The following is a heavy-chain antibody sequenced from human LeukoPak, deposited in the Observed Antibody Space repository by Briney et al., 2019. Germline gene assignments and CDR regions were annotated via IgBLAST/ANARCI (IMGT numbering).Heavy chain of an antibody. CDR3: ARVPIAAAETGH. CDR1: GFTFSSYS. V-gene: IGHV3-21*01. CDR2: ISSSSSYI. J-gene: IGHJ4*02. D-gene: IGHD6-13*01. Sequence: PGGSLRLSCAASGFTFSSYSMNWVRQAPGKGLEWVSSISSSSSYIYYTDLVKGRFTISRDNAKNSLYLQMNSLRAEDTAVYYCARVPIAAAETGHWGQGTLVTVSS.